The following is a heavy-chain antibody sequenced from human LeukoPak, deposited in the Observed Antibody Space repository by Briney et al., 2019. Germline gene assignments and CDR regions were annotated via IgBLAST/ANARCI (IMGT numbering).Heavy chain of an antibody. CDR3: AKLISNNWPVDY. J-gene: IGHJ4*02. V-gene: IGHV3-23*01. Sequence: GGSLRLSCAASGFTFSSYEMSWVRQPPGKGLDWVSAISGDQTYYANSVRGRFTISRDNSKNTLHLQMDSLRAEDTAVYYCAKLISNNWPVDYWGQGTLVTVSS. CDR2: ISGDQT. D-gene: IGHD1-1*01. CDR1: GFTFSSYE.